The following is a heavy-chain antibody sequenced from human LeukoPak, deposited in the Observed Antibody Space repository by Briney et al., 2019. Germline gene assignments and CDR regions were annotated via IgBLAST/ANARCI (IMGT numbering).Heavy chain of an antibody. CDR2: INPSGGST. V-gene: IGHV1-46*01. D-gene: IGHD6-13*01. Sequence: ASAKVSCKASGYTFTSYYMHWVRQAPGQGLEWMGIINPSGGSTSYAQKFQGRVTMTRDTSTSTVYMELSSLRSEDTAVYYCARAPSPIAAAGAPFDYWGQGTLVTVSS. J-gene: IGHJ4*02. CDR1: GYTFTSYY. CDR3: ARAPSPIAAAGAPFDY.